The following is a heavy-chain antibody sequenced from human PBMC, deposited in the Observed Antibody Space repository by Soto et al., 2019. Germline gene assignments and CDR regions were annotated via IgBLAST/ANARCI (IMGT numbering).Heavy chain of an antibody. D-gene: IGHD3-3*01. V-gene: IGHV3-21*01. CDR1: GFTFSSYF. CDR2: INSGSSYI. Sequence: GGSLRLSCAASGFTFSSYFMDWVRQAPGKGLEWVSSINSGSSYIYYADSVKGRFTISRDNAKNSLDLQMNSLRAEDTAVYYCAGSSFWGGRVDYHYMDVWGKGTTVTVSS. CDR3: AGSSFWGGRVDYHYMDV. J-gene: IGHJ6*03.